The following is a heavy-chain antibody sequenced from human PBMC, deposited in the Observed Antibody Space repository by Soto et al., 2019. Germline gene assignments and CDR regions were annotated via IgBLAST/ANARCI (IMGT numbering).Heavy chain of an antibody. J-gene: IGHJ4*02. V-gene: IGHV1-46*01. D-gene: IGHD5-18*01. CDR2: INPSGGST. CDR1: GYTFTSYY. Sequence: GASVKVSCKASGYTFTSYYIHWVRQAPGQGLEWMGIINPSGGSTSYAQKFQGRVTMTRDTSTSTVYMELNSLRAEDTAVYYCAKDPLQLHGLHDYWGQGTLVTVSS. CDR3: AKDPLQLHGLHDY.